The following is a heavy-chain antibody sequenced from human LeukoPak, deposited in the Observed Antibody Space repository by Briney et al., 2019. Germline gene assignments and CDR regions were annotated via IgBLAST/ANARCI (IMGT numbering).Heavy chain of an antibody. J-gene: IGHJ4*02. Sequence: GGSLRLSCAASGFTFIKYSMTWVRQAPGKGLEWVANINQDSSEKYYVDSVKGRFTISRDNAKNSLYLQLNTLRPEDTAVYYCVQGWRDNWGQGTLVTVSS. CDR3: VQGWRDN. D-gene: IGHD2-15*01. V-gene: IGHV3-7*01. CDR1: GFTFIKYS. CDR2: INQDSSEK.